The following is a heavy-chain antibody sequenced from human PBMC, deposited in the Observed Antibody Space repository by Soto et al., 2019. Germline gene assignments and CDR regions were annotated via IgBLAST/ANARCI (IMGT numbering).Heavy chain of an antibody. D-gene: IGHD5-12*01. V-gene: IGHV3-23*01. CDR1: GFTFSSYA. J-gene: IGHJ6*02. Sequence: PGWSLRLSCAASGFTFSSYAMSWVRQAPGKGLEWVSAISGSGGSTYYADSVKGRFTISRDNSKNTLYLQMNSLRAEDTAVYYCAKARGATSEYGMDVWGQGTTVTVSS. CDR2: ISGSGGST. CDR3: AKARGATSEYGMDV.